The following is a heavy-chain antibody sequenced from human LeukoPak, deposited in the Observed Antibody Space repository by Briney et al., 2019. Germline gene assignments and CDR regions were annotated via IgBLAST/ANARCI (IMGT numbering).Heavy chain of an antibody. D-gene: IGHD2-15*01. J-gene: IGHJ4*02. V-gene: IGHV3-74*01. CDR1: GFTFSNHW. CDR2: ISSDGTSK. Sequence: GGSLRPSCAASGFTFSNHWMHWVRQGPGKGLVWVSRISSDGTSKNYAGSVKGRFTISRDNAKSTLYLQMNSLRAEDTAVYYCARGSLGSHDYWGQGTLVIVSS. CDR3: ARGSLGSHDY.